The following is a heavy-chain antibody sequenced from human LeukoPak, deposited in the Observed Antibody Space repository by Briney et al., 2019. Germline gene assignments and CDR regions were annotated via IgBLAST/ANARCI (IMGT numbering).Heavy chain of an antibody. D-gene: IGHD2-2*01. V-gene: IGHV1-46*01. Sequence: ASVKVSCKASGYTFTSYYMHWVRQAPGQGLEWMGIINPSGGSTNYAQKFQGRVTMTKDTSTSTLYMELSSLTSEDTAVYYCARDGGYCSTTSCYAFYWGQGTPVTVSS. CDR2: INPSGGST. CDR3: ARDGGYCSTTSCYAFY. CDR1: GYTFTSYY. J-gene: IGHJ4*02.